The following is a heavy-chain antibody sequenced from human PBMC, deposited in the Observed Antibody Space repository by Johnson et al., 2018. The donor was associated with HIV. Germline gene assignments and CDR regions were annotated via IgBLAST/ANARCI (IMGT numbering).Heavy chain of an antibody. J-gene: IGHJ3*02. CDR3: AKDSTYYGGSSGACDI. V-gene: IGHV3-30*02. D-gene: IGHD3-10*01. Sequence: QVQLVESGGGVVQPGGSLRLSCAASGFTFSSYGMHWVRQAPGKGLEWVAFIRSDGTNKYYADSVKGRFTISRDNSKNTLYLQMNSLRAEDTAVYYCAKDSTYYGGSSGACDIWGQGTMVTVSS. CDR2: IRSDGTNK. CDR1: GFTFSSYG.